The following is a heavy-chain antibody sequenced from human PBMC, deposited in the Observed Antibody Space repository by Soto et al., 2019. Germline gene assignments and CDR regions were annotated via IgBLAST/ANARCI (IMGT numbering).Heavy chain of an antibody. Sequence: QVQLVQSGATQEKPGASVKVSCEAFGYSFDSYAYSWVRQAPGQGLEWMGRIGSGDTNYAQKLQGRVTMTTDTSTNTAYMELRSLRSDDTALYYCARENDPYGFDLWGQGTMVTVYS. CDR2: IGSGDT. CDR1: GYSFDSYA. CDR3: ARENDPYGFDL. V-gene: IGHV1-18*01. J-gene: IGHJ3*01.